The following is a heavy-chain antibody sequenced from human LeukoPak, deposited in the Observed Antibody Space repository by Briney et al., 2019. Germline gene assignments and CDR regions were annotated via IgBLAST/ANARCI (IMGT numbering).Heavy chain of an antibody. D-gene: IGHD6-13*01. J-gene: IGHJ4*02. CDR1: GFTFSDYY. Sequence: KPGGSLRLSCAASGFTFSDYYMGWLRQAPGKGPEWVSYISSSGSTIYYADSVKGRFTISRDNAKNSLYLQVNSLRAEATDEYYCARDSIAEAGIDYWGQGTLVTVSS. CDR2: ISSSGSTI. V-gene: IGHV3-11*04. CDR3: ARDSIAEAGIDY.